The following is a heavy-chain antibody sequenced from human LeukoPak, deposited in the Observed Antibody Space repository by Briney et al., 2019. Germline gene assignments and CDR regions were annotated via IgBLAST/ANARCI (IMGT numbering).Heavy chain of an antibody. J-gene: IGHJ4*02. Sequence: GGSLRLSCTGSGFTFGSYAMSWVRRAPGKGLEWVSAISGSGGSTYYADSVKGRFTISRDNSKNTLYLQMNSLRAEDTAVYYCANTYYDSSGYDYWGQGTLVTVSS. CDR3: ANTYYDSSGYDY. V-gene: IGHV3-23*01. CDR2: ISGSGGST. D-gene: IGHD3-22*01. CDR1: GFTFGSYA.